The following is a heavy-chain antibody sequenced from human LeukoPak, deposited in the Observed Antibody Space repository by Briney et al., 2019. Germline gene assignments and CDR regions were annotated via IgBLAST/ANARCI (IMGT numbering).Heavy chain of an antibody. J-gene: IGHJ6*02. CDR3: ARDPLAAAGGGYYYYYGMDV. V-gene: IGHV1-46*01. D-gene: IGHD6-13*01. CDR2: INPSGGST. Sequence: GASVKVSCKASGYTFTSYYMHWVRQAPGQGLEWMGIINPSGGSTSYAQKFQGRVTMTRDTSTSTVYMELSSLRSEDTAVYYCARDPLAAAGGGYYYYYGMDVWGQGTRSPSP. CDR1: GYTFTSYY.